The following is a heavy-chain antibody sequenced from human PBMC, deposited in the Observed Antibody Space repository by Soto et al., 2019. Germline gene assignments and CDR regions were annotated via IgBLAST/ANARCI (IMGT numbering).Heavy chain of an antibody. Sequence: QVKLVQSGVEVKRPGASVKVSCKASGYTFSSFGITWVRQAPGPGLEWMGWISAYNGDTNYAQKFQGRVTMTTDTSTTSAYMELRSLRSDDTAVYYCARPLDYYYYAMDAGGQGTTVTVSS. J-gene: IGHJ6*02. CDR1: GYTFSSFG. CDR2: ISAYNGDT. CDR3: ARPLDYYYYAMDA. V-gene: IGHV1-18*01.